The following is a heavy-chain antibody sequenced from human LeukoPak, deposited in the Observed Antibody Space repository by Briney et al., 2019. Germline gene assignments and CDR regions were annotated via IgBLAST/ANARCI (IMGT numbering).Heavy chain of an antibody. CDR1: GFTFDGYA. CDR2: ISWNSGRI. CDR3: AKAPAYYYDSSGPFDY. Sequence: GRSLRLSCAASGFTFDGYAMHWVRQAPGKGLEWVSGISWNSGRIGYADSVKGRFTISRDNAKNSLYLQMNNLRAEDTALYYCAKAPAYYYDSSGPFDYWGQGTLVTVSS. J-gene: IGHJ4*02. V-gene: IGHV3-9*01. D-gene: IGHD3-22*01.